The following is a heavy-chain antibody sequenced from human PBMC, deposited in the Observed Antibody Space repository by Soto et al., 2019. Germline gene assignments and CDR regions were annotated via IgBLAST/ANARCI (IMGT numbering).Heavy chain of an antibody. J-gene: IGHJ6*02. CDR2: ISGSGGST. CDR3: AKDSASRTPHPVYYYYYYGMDV. D-gene: IGHD2-2*01. Sequence: GGSLRLSCAASGFPFSSYAMSWVRQAPGKGLEWVSAISGSGGSTYYADSVKGRFTISRDNSKNTLYLQMNSLRAEDTAVYYCAKDSASRTPHPVYYYYYYGMDVWGQGTTVTVSS. V-gene: IGHV3-23*01. CDR1: GFPFSSYA.